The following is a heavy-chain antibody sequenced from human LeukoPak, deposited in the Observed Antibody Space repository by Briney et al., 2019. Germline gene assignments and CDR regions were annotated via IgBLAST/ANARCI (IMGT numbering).Heavy chain of an antibody. CDR3: XXHAXRALTGYPFDY. Sequence: SETLSLTCTVSGDSITGYYWSWIRQPPGKGLEWIGYIYYSGSTKYNPSLKSRVTISVDTSKNQFSLRLSSVTAADTAVYYCXXHAXRALTGYPFDYWGQGTLVTVSS. V-gene: IGHV4-59*08. J-gene: IGHJ4*02. CDR2: IYYSGST. D-gene: IGHD3-9*01. CDR1: GDSITGYY.